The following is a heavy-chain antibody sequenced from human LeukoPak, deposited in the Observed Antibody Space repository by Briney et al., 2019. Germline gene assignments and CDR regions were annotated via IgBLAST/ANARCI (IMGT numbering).Heavy chain of an antibody. V-gene: IGHV3-48*03. J-gene: IGHJ4*01. CDR2: ISSTGNTI. CDR3: ARIGESYYIGPHYFDY. D-gene: IGHD1-26*01. Sequence: GGSLRLSCAASGFTFSSYEMNWVRQAPGKGPEWVSYISSTGNTIYYADSVKGRFTISRDNAKNSLHLQMNSLRAEDTAVYYCARIGESYYIGPHYFDYWGQGTLVAVSS. CDR1: GFTFSSYE.